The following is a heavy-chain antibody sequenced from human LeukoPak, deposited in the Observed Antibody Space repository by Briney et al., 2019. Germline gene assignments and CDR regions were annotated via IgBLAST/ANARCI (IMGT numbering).Heavy chain of an antibody. CDR3: ARGVNVVVPAAIDFDY. V-gene: IGHV1-46*03. J-gene: IGHJ4*02. Sequence: ASVKVSCKASGYTFTSYYMHRVRQAPGQGLEWMGIINPSGGSTSYAQKFQGRVTMNRDTSTSTVYMELSSLRSEDTAVYYCARGVNVVVPAAIDFDYWGQGTLVTVSS. CDR2: INPSGGST. CDR1: GYTFTSYY. D-gene: IGHD2-2*01.